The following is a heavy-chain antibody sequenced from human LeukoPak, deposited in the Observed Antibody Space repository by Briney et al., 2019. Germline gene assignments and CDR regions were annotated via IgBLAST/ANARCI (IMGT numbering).Heavy chain of an antibody. J-gene: IGHJ4*02. V-gene: IGHV1-69*13. D-gene: IGHD5-24*01. Sequence: ASVKVSCKASGGTFSSYAISWVRQAPGQGLEWMGGIIPIFGTANYAQKFQGRVTITADESTSTAYMELSSLRSEDTAVYYCARGPGGGRDGYNYDYSGQGTLVTVSS. CDR2: IIPIFGTA. CDR1: GGTFSSYA. CDR3: ARGPGGGRDGYNYDY.